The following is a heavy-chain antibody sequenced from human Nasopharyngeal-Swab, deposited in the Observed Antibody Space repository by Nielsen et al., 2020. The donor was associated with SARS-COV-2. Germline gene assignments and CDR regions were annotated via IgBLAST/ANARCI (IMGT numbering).Heavy chain of an antibody. J-gene: IGHJ6*04. CDR2: IYHSGKT. V-gene: IGHV4-38-2*02. Sequence: SETLSLTCNVSGISISSDYHWGWIRQPPGKGLEWIATIYHSGKTYYNPSLKSRVTISVDRSKNQFSLKLSSVTAADTAVYYCARHFRGGDVWGKGSTVTVSS. CDR1: GISISSDYH. D-gene: IGHD3-10*01. CDR3: ARHFRGGDV.